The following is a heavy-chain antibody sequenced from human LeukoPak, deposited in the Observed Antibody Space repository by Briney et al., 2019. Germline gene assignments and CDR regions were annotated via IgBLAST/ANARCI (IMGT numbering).Heavy chain of an antibody. J-gene: IGHJ4*02. D-gene: IGHD6-13*01. CDR1: GYSFTNYG. Sequence: ASVKVSCKASGYSFTNYGITWVRQAPGQGLEWMGWISPYNGNTNYTQKLQGRVTMTRDTSTSTAYMELRSLRSDDTAVYYCATYSAAGRTYYFDYWGQGALVTVSS. CDR2: ISPYNGNT. V-gene: IGHV1-18*01. CDR3: ATYSAAGRTYYFDY.